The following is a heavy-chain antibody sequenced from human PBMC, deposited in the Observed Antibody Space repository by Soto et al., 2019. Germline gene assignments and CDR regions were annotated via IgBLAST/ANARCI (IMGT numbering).Heavy chain of an antibody. CDR3: AKDLGTDDFWSAYYTYSDMDV. Sequence: EVQLLESGGGLVQPGGSLRLSCAASGFTFSSYALNWVRQAPGKGLEWVSVISGSGDNTYYADSVKGRFTISRDNSKNTLYLQMNSLRAEDTAVYYCAKDLGTDDFWSAYYTYSDMDVWGKGTKVTVAS. J-gene: IGHJ6*03. CDR1: GFTFSSYA. CDR2: ISGSGDNT. V-gene: IGHV3-23*01. D-gene: IGHD3-3*01.